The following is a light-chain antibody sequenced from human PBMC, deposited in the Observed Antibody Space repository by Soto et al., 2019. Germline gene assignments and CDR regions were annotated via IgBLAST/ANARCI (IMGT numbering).Light chain of an antibody. V-gene: IGLV1-40*01. Sequence: QSVLTQPPSVSGAPGQRVTISCTGSSSNIGAGYDVHWYQQVPGTAPKLLIYANSTLPSGVPDRFSGSKSGTSASLGITGLQAEDEADYYCQSYDSSLSGHVFGTGTKLTVL. CDR3: QSYDSSLSGHV. CDR1: SSNIGAGYD. CDR2: ANS. J-gene: IGLJ1*01.